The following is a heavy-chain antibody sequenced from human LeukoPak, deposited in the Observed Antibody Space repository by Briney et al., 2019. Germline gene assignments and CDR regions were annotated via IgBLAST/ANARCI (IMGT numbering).Heavy chain of an antibody. CDR3: ARDRNYYDSSGCYQDDAFDI. J-gene: IGHJ3*02. Sequence: GSLRLSCAASGFTFSDYYMSWIRQAPGKGLEWVSYISSSGSTIYYADSVKGRFTISRDNAKNSLYLQTNSLRAEDTAVYYCARDRNYYDSSGCYQDDAFDIWGQGTMVTVSS. D-gene: IGHD3-22*01. V-gene: IGHV3-11*01. CDR1: GFTFSDYY. CDR2: ISSSGSTI.